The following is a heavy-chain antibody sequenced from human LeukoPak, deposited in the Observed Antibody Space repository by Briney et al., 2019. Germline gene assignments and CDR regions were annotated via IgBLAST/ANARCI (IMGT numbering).Heavy chain of an antibody. J-gene: IGHJ6*02. V-gene: IGHV3-21*01. CDR1: GFTFSSYS. CDR3: ARENVDTAGYYYGMDV. D-gene: IGHD5-18*01. CDR2: ISSSSSYI. Sequence: GGSLRLSCAASGFTFSSYSVNWARQAPGKGLQWVSSISSSSSYIYYADSVKGRFTISRDNAKNSLYLQMNSLRAEDTAVYYCARENVDTAGYYYGMDVWGRGTTVTVSS.